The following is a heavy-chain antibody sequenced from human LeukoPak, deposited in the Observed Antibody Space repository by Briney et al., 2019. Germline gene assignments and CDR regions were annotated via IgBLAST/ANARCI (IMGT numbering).Heavy chain of an antibody. V-gene: IGHV1-18*01. CDR1: GYTFTSYG. D-gene: IGHD3-16*02. J-gene: IGHJ4*02. CDR2: ISAYNGNT. CDR3: ARGDYVWGSYRSPFAY. Sequence: ASVKVSCKASGYTFTSYGISWVRQAPGQGLEWMGWISAYNGNTNYAQKLQGRVTMTRDTSTSTVYMELSSLRSEDTAVYYCARGDYVWGSYRSPFAYWGQGTLVTVSS.